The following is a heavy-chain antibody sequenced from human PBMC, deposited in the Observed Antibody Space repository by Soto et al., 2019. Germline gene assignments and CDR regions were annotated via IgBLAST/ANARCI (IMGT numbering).Heavy chain of an antibody. D-gene: IGHD3-3*01. Sequence: PSETLSLTCTVSGGSISSYYWSWIRQPPGKGLEWIGYIYYSGSTNYNPSLKSRVTISVDTSKNQFSLKLSSVTAADTAVYYCARDANDFWSGQGWFDPWGQGTLVTVS. V-gene: IGHV4-59*01. CDR2: IYYSGST. CDR1: GGSISSYY. CDR3: ARDANDFWSGQGWFDP. J-gene: IGHJ5*02.